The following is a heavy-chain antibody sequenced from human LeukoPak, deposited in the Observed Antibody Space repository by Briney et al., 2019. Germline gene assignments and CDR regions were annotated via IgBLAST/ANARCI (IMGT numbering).Heavy chain of an antibody. J-gene: IGHJ6*02. CDR2: IYPGDSDT. V-gene: IGHV5-51*01. Sequence: GESLKISCKGSGYTFTTYRIGWVRQMPGKGLEWMGIIYPGDSDTRYSPSFQGQVTISADKSINTAYLQWSGLKASDTAMYYCARRISSGWNGDYYYYGMDVWGQGTTVTVSS. D-gene: IGHD6-19*01. CDR1: GYTFTTYR. CDR3: ARRISSGWNGDYYYYGMDV.